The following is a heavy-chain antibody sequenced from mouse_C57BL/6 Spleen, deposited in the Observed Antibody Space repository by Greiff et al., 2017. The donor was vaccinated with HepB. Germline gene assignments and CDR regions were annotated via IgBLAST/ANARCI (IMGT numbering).Heavy chain of an antibody. V-gene: IGHV1-55*01. J-gene: IGHJ1*03. Sequence: VQLQQPGAELVKPGASVKMSCKASGYTFTSYWITWVKQRPGQGLEWIGDIYPGSGSTNYNEKFKSKATLTVDTSSSTAYMQLSSLTSEDSAFYSCARDWGGYFDVWGTGTTVTVSS. CDR3: ARDWGGYFDV. CDR2: IYPGSGST. D-gene: IGHD4-1*01. CDR1: GYTFTSYW.